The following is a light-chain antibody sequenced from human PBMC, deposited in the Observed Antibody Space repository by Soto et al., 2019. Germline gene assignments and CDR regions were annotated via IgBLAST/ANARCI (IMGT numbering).Light chain of an antibody. CDR1: QSVSSSY. V-gene: IGKV3-20*01. Sequence: EIVLTQSPGTLSLSPGERATLSCRASQSVSSSYLAWYQQKPGQAPRLLIYGASSRATGIPDRFSGSGSGTDFTLTISRLEPEDFAVYDCQQYGSSHPITFGQGTRLEI. CDR3: QQYGSSHPIT. J-gene: IGKJ5*01. CDR2: GAS.